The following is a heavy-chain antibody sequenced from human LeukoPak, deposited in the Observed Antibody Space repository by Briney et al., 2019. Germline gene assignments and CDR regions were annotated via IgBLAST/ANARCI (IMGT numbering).Heavy chain of an antibody. CDR3: TTVRGYSYDKSYYYYGMDV. CDR2: LSARGSTS. CDR1: GFSFSAYA. J-gene: IGHJ6*02. V-gene: IGHV3-23*01. Sequence: GGSLRLSCAASGFSFSAYAMSWVRQAPGKGLQWVSTLSARGSTSYYTDSVKGRFNISRDKSKNTLYLQMNSLRAEDTAVYYCTTVRGYSYDKSYYYYGMDVWGQGTTVNVSS. D-gene: IGHD5-18*01.